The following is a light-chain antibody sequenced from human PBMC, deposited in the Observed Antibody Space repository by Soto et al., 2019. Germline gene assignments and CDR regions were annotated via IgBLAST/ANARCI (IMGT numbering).Light chain of an antibody. J-gene: IGKJ5*01. V-gene: IGKV3-15*01. CDR1: QSVSSN. CDR3: QRYNNWPLT. Sequence: EILMTQSPATLSVSRGEGGTLYSRASQSVSSNLGWYQQNPGQAPRLLIYGASTSPTGTTARFSGSGSGTEFTPTISSLQSEDFAVYYCQRYNNWPLTVGQGTRLEIK. CDR2: GAS.